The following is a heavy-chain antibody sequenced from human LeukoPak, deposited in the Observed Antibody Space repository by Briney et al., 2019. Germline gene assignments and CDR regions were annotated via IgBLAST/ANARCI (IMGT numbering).Heavy chain of an antibody. V-gene: IGHV3-23*01. D-gene: IGHD1-26*01. CDR2: ISDSGGST. CDR3: AKDPWVEVGATDYFDY. CDR1: GFTFSSYA. Sequence: GGSLRLSCAASGFTFSSYAMSWVRQAPGKGLEWVSAISDSGGSTYYADSVKGRFTISRDNSKNTLYLQMNSLRAEDTAVYYCAKDPWVEVGATDYFDYWGQGTLVTVSS. J-gene: IGHJ4*02.